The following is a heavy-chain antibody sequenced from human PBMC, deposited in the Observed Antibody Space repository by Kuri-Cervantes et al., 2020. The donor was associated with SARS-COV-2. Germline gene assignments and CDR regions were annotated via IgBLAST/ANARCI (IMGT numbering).Heavy chain of an antibody. CDR3: VRGIVGPGYGITGSYLDS. J-gene: IGHJ4*02. CDR1: GFTFGASD. D-gene: IGHD1-20*01. Sequence: GESLKISCAASGFTFGASDMNWVRQSPGKGLEWVSYISSGRRSIYYTDAVKGRFTISRDNGKNSLFLQMNSLRAEDTAVYYCVRGIVGPGYGITGSYLDSWGQGVLVTASS. CDR2: ISSGRRSI. V-gene: IGHV3-48*01.